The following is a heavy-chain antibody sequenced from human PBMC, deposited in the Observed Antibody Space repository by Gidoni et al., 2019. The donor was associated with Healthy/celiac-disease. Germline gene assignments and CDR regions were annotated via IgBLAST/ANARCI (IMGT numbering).Heavy chain of an antibody. CDR1: GGSISSYY. CDR3: ARLEQRWLQLNYYYGMDV. J-gene: IGHJ6*02. Sequence: QVQLQESGPGLVKPSETLSLTCTVYGGSISSYYWSWIRQPPGKGLEWIGYIYYSGSTNYNPSLKSRVTISVDTSKNQFSLKLSSVTAADTAVYYCARLEQRWLQLNYYYGMDVWGQGTTVTVSS. D-gene: IGHD1-1*01. CDR2: IYYSGST. V-gene: IGHV4-59*08.